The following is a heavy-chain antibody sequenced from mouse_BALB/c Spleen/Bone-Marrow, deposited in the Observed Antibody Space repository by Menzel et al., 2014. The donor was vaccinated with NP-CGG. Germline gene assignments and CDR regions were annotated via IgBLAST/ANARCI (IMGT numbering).Heavy chain of an antibody. CDR1: GYTFTDYA. Sequence: QVQLQQSGAELVRPGVSVKISCKGSGYTFTDYAMHWVKQSHAKSLEWIGVISTYYGDASYNQKFKGKATMTVDKSSSTAYMELAGLTSEDSAIYYCARGGSTMITTFAYWGQGTLVTVSA. J-gene: IGHJ3*01. V-gene: IGHV1S137*01. D-gene: IGHD2-4*01. CDR2: ISTYYGDA. CDR3: ARGGSTMITTFAY.